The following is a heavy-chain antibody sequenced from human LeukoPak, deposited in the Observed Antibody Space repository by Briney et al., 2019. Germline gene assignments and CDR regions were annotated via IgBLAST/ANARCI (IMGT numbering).Heavy chain of an antibody. CDR2: IYPGDSDT. D-gene: IGHD6-19*01. V-gene: IGHV5-51*01. Sequence: GESLKISCKGSGYSFTSYWIGWVRQMPGKGLEWMGIIYPGDSDTRYSPSFQGQVTISADKSINTAYLQWSSLKASDTAMYYCARLDSAGYSSGWYGMDVWGQGTTVTVSS. CDR3: ARLDSAGYSSGWYGMDV. CDR1: GYSFTSYW. J-gene: IGHJ6*02.